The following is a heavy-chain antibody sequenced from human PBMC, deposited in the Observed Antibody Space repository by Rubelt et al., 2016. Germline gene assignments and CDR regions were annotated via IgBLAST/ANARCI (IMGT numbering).Heavy chain of an antibody. V-gene: IGHV4-39*07. J-gene: IGHJ4*02. Sequence: QLQLQESGPGLVKPSETLSLTCTVSGGSISSSSYYWGWIRQPPGKGLEWIGSIYYSGSTYYNPSLKVRVTLSVDPSKHQFALRLSSVTAADAAVYYCARATGVLSPGSYYSVRFDYWGQGTLVTVSS. CDR1: GGSISSSSYY. CDR3: ARATGVLSPGSYYSVRFDY. CDR2: IYYSGST. D-gene: IGHD3-10*01.